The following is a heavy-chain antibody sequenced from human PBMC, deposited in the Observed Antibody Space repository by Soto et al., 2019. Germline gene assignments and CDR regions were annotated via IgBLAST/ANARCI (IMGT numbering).Heavy chain of an antibody. J-gene: IGHJ5*02. V-gene: IGHV4-59*01. CDR1: GGSISSYY. CDR3: ARVEITMVRGVECFAP. CDR2: IYYSGST. D-gene: IGHD3-10*01. Sequence: PSETLSLTCTVSGGSISSYYWSWIRQPTGKGLEWIGYIYYSGSTNYNPSLKSRITISVDTSKNQFSLKLSSVTAADTAVYYCARVEITMVRGVECFAPWGQGTLVTVSS.